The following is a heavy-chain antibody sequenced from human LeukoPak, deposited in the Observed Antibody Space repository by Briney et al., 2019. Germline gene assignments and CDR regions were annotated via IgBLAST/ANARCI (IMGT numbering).Heavy chain of an antibody. D-gene: IGHD2-21*02. J-gene: IGHJ4*02. CDR2: INPHSGGT. CDR3: VREGNELLSKNFDY. CDR1: GFTFTAYY. V-gene: IGHV1-2*02. Sequence: ASVKVSCKASGFTFTAYYMHWVRQAPGQGLEWMGYINPHSGGTSSPQKFQGRVTMTTDTSISAAYTELSSLISDDTAMYYCVREGNELLSKNFDYWGQGTLVTVSS.